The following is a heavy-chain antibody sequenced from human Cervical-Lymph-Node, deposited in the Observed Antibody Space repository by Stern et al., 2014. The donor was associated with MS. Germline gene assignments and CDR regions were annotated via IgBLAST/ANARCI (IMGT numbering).Heavy chain of an antibody. CDR2: INTGNGNR. Sequence: VHLVESGAEVKKPGASVKVSCKTAGYNFTDYGIIWVRQAPGQRLEWMGWINTGNGNRRYSQKIQGRVTITRDTSASTAYMELSSLRSEDTAVYYCARTGTVVTSVYYYGMDVWGQGTTVTVSS. J-gene: IGHJ6*02. CDR3: ARTGTVVTSVYYYGMDV. CDR1: GYNFTDYG. V-gene: IGHV1-3*04. D-gene: IGHD4-23*01.